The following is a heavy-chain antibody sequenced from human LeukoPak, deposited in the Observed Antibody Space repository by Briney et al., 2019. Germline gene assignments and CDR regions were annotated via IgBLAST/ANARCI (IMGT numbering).Heavy chain of an antibody. CDR1: GFTFNNYA. CDR2: ITGSGGST. J-gene: IGHJ6*03. D-gene: IGHD6-13*01. Sequence: PGGSLRLSCAASGFTFNNYAMSRVRQAPGKGLEWVSTITGSGGSTYSSDSVKGRLTISRDNSKYTLYLQMNSLRADDTALYYCARNQDSSWYYYYMDVWGKGTTVTVSS. CDR3: ARNQDSSWYYYYMDV. V-gene: IGHV3-23*01.